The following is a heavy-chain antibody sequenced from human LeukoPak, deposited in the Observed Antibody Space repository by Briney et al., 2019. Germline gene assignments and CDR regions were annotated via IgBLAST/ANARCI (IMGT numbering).Heavy chain of an antibody. V-gene: IGHV4-34*01. CDR3: ARGRYVTTRGGAAAGFLDY. CDR2: INHGGST. Sequence: SETLSLTCTVSGGSISSYYWNWIRQPPGKGLEWIGEINHGGSTNYNPSLKSRVTISVDTSQNQFSLRLSSVTAADTAVYYCARGRYVTTRGGAAAGFLDYWGQGTLVTVST. D-gene: IGHD6-13*01. J-gene: IGHJ4*02. CDR1: GGSISSYY.